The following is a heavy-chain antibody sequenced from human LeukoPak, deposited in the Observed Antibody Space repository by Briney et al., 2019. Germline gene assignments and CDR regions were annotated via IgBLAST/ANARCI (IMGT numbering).Heavy chain of an antibody. Sequence: GASVKVSCKASGYTFTSYGISWVRQAPGQGLEWMGWISAYNGNTNYAQKLQGRVTMTTDTSTSTAYMELRSLRSDDTAVYYCARDYGYGSGSPSGAEYFQHRGQGTLVTVSS. CDR2: ISAYNGNT. CDR3: ARDYGYGSGSPSGAEYFQH. D-gene: IGHD3-10*01. CDR1: GYTFTSYG. V-gene: IGHV1-18*01. J-gene: IGHJ1*01.